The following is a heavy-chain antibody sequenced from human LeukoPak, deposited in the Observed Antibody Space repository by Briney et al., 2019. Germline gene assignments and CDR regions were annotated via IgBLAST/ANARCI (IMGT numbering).Heavy chain of an antibody. V-gene: IGHV4-59*01. CDR3: ARGSIVVVPVAYYYYGMDV. CDR2: IYYSGST. D-gene: IGHD2-2*01. J-gene: IGHJ6*02. Sequence: SETLSLTCTVSGGSISSYYWSWIRQPPGKGLEWIGYIYYSGSTNYNPSLKSRVTISVDTSKNQFSLKLSSVTAADTAVYYCARGSIVVVPVAYYYYGMDVWGQGTTVTVSS. CDR1: GGSISSYY.